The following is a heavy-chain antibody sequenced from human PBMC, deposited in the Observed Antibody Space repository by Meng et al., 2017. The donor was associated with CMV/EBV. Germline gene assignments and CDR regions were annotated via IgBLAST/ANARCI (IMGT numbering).Heavy chain of an antibody. CDR2: IKQDGSEK. Sequence: GGSLRLSCAASGFTFSSYWMTWVRQAPGKGLEWVANIKQDGSEKYYVDSVKGRFTISRDNAKNSLYLQMNSLRAEDTALYYCAKVGWPYYFDYWGQGTLVTVSS. D-gene: IGHD2-15*01. CDR1: GFTFSSYW. V-gene: IGHV3-7*03. CDR3: AKVGWPYYFDY. J-gene: IGHJ4*02.